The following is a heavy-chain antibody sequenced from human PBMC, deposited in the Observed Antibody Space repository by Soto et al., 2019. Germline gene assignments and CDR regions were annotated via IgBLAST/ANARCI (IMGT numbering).Heavy chain of an antibody. CDR3: AIGGGAYYMDV. Sequence: SETLSLTCSVSGVSISRVGHYWSWIRQHPGKGLEWIGEINHRGSTNCNPSLKSRLTISVDTSKNQFSLKLSSLTAADTAVYHCAIGGGAYYMDVWDNGTTVTVS. J-gene: IGHJ6*03. CDR2: INHRGST. V-gene: IGHV4-34*01. CDR1: GVSISRVGHY.